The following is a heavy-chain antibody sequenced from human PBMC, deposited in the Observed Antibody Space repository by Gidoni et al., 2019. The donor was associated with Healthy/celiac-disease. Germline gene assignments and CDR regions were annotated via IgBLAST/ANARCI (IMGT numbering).Heavy chain of an antibody. Sequence: EVQLVESGGGLVQPGGSLRLSCAASGFTVSSNYMSWVGQAPGKGLEWVSVIYSGGSTYYADSVKGRFTISRDNSKNTLYLQMNSLRAEDTAVYYCARDSSGDWGWGDYYGMDVWGQGTTVTVSS. CDR1: GFTVSSNY. CDR3: ARDSSGDWGWGDYYGMDV. D-gene: IGHD7-27*01. V-gene: IGHV3-66*02. CDR2: IYSGGST. J-gene: IGHJ6*02.